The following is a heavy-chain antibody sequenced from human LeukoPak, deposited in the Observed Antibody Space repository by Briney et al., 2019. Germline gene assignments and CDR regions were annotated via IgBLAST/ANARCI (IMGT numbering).Heavy chain of an antibody. D-gene: IGHD5-24*01. V-gene: IGHV4-34*01. CDR1: GGSCDDYY. Sequence: PSETLSLTCDVSGGSCDDYYCSWIRQPPGKGLEWIGEIHPHGIFYYNSSLMSRVTISIDTSKSQFSLRLTSVTAADTAFYYCARGRDRSKAGDLWGQGSRVTVSS. CDR2: IHPHGIF. J-gene: IGHJ5*02. CDR3: ARGRDRSKAGDL.